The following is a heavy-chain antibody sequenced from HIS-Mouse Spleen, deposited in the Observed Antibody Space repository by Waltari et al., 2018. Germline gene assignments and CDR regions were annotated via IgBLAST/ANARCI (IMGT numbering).Heavy chain of an antibody. CDR2: IYYSGST. Sequence: QLQLQESGPGLVKPSETLSLTCTVSGGSISISSYDWGWIRQPPGKGLVWIGSIYYSGSTYYNPSLKSRVTISVDTSKNQFSLKLSSVTAADTAVYYCAREIPYSSSWYDWYFDLWGRGTLVTVSS. CDR3: AREIPYSSSWYDWYFDL. J-gene: IGHJ2*01. D-gene: IGHD6-13*01. V-gene: IGHV4-39*07. CDR1: GGSISISSYD.